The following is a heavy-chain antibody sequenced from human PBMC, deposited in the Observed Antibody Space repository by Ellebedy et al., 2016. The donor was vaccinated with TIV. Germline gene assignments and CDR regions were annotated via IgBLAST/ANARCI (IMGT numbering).Heavy chain of an antibody. Sequence: AASVKVSCKASGYTFTGYYMHWVRQAPGQGLEWMGWINPNSSDTKYAQKFQGRVTMTRDTPISTAYMELSRLTSDDTAVYYCARVNSAWYNDYWGQGTLVTVSS. CDR1: GYTFTGYY. CDR2: INPNSSDT. V-gene: IGHV1-2*02. J-gene: IGHJ4*02. CDR3: ARVNSAWYNDY. D-gene: IGHD6-19*01.